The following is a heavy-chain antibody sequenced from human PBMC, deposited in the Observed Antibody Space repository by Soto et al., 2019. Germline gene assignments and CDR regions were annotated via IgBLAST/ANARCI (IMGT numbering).Heavy chain of an antibody. CDR1: GFTFSSYA. CDR3: AKDPDYYDSSGHNFDY. D-gene: IGHD3-22*01. V-gene: IGHV3-23*01. Sequence: GGSLRLSCAASGFTFSSYAMSWVRQAPGKGLEWVPAISGSGGSTYYADSVKGRFTISRDNSKNTLYLQMNSLRAEDTAVYYCAKDPDYYDSSGHNFDYWDQGTLVTVSS. J-gene: IGHJ4*02. CDR2: ISGSGGST.